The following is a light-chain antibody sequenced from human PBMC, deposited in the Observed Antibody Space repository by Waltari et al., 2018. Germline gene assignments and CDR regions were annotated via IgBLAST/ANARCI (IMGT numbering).Light chain of an antibody. CDR2: EDS. CDR3: CSYAGSSTLL. V-gene: IGLV2-23*01. J-gene: IGLJ2*01. CDR1: SSDVGSYNL. Sequence: QSALTQPASVSGSPGPSITVSCTGTSSDVGSYNLVSWYQQHPGKAPKLMIYEDSKRPSGVSNRFSGSKSGNTASLTISGLQAEDEADYYCCSYAGSSTLLFGGGTKVTVL.